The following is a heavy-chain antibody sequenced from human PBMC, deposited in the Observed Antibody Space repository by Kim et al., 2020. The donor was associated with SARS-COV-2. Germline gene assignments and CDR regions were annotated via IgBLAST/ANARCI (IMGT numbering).Heavy chain of an antibody. CDR2: IWYDGSNK. CDR3: AKGYSAYDWTYWYFDL. J-gene: IGHJ2*01. V-gene: IGHV3-33*06. CDR1: GFTFSSYG. D-gene: IGHD5-12*01. Sequence: GGSLRLSCAASGFTFSSYGMHWVRQAPGKGLEWVAVIWYDGSNKYYADSVKGRFTISRDNSKNTLSLQMNSLRAEDTAVYYCAKGYSAYDWTYWYFDLWG.